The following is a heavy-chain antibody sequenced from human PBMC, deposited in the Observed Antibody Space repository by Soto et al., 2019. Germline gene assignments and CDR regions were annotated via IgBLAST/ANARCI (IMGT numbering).Heavy chain of an antibody. CDR2: INPSGGST. D-gene: IGHD5-12*01. CDR1: GYTFTSYY. J-gene: IGHJ4*02. CDR3: ARQLYSGYEPFDY. V-gene: IGHV1-46*03. Sequence: ALVMVSCKASGYTFTSYYMHLVRQAPGQGLEWMGIINPSGGSTSYAQKFQGRVTMTRDTSTSTVYMELSSLRSEDTAVYYCARQLYSGYEPFDYWGQGTLVTVSS.